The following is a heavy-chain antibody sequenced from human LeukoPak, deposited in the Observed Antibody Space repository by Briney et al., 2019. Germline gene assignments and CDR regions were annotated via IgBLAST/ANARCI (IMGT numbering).Heavy chain of an antibody. J-gene: IGHJ6*02. V-gene: IGHV3-9*01. CDR1: GFTFDDYA. Sequence: GGSLRLSCAASGFTFDDYAMHWVRHAPGKGLEWVSGISWNSGSIGYADSVKGRFTISRDNAKNSLYLQMNSLRAEDTALYYCAKVLEPVYYYYGMDVWGQGTTVTVSS. CDR3: AKVLEPVYYYYGMDV. CDR2: ISWNSGSI.